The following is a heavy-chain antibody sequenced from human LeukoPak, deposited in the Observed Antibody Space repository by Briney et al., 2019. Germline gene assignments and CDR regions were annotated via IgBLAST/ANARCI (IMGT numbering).Heavy chain of an antibody. Sequence: PGGSLRLSCAASGFTFSTYAMHWVRQAPGKGLEWVALISYDGSNKYYADSVKGRFTISRDNSKNTLYLQMNSLRAEDTAVYYCATSRFDPWGQGTLVTVSS. CDR3: ATSRFDP. CDR1: GFTFSTYA. V-gene: IGHV3-30-3*01. J-gene: IGHJ5*02. CDR2: ISYDGSNK.